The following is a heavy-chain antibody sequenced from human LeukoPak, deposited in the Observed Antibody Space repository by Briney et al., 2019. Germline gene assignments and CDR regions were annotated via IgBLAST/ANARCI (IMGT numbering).Heavy chain of an antibody. CDR1: GFTFSSYE. V-gene: IGHV3-48*03. CDR3: ASGDILTGTLDY. Sequence: PGGSLRLSCVASGFTFSSYEMNWVRQAPGKGLEWVSYISSSGSTIYYADSVKGRFTISRDNAKNSLYLQMNSLRAEDTAVYYCASGDILTGTLDYWGQGTLVTVSS. D-gene: IGHD3-9*01. CDR2: ISSSGSTI. J-gene: IGHJ4*02.